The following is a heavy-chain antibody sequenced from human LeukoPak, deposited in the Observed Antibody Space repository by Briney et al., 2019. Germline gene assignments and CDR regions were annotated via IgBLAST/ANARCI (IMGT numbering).Heavy chain of an antibody. J-gene: IGHJ4*02. D-gene: IGHD4-17*01. V-gene: IGHV3-23*01. CDR3: AKDGDYGTQNFDY. Sequence: PGGSLRLSCAASGFTFSSYAMSWVRQAPGKGLEWVSAISGSGGSTYYADSVKGRFTISRDNSKNTLYLQMNSLRAEDTALYYCAKDGDYGTQNFDYWGQGTLVTLSS. CDR1: GFTFSSYA. CDR2: ISGSGGST.